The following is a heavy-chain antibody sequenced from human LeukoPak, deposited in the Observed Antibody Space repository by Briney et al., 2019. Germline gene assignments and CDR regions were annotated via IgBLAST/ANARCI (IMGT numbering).Heavy chain of an antibody. D-gene: IGHD2-21*02. CDR3: AKDWVGTTDY. Sequence: LRLSCAASGFTVSSNYMSWVRQAPGKGLEWVSVIYSGGSTYYSDSVKGRFTISRDNSKNTLYLQMNSLGAEDTAVYYCAKDWVGTTDYWGQGTLVTVSS. V-gene: IGHV3-53*05. CDR1: GFTVSSNY. J-gene: IGHJ4*02. CDR2: IYSGGST.